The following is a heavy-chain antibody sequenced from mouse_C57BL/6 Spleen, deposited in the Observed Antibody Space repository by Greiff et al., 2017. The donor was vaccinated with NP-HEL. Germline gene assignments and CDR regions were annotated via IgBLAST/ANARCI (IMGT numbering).Heavy chain of an antibody. D-gene: IGHD2-1*01. CDR1: GFTFSSYA. CDR3: ARGGGNWFAY. V-gene: IGHV5-4*03. CDR2: ISDGGSYT. J-gene: IGHJ3*01. Sequence: EVKLVESVGGLVKPGGSLKLSCAASGFTFSSYAMSWVRQTPEKRLEWVATISDGGSYTYYPDNVKGRFTISRDNAKNNLYLQMSHLKSEDTAMYYCARGGGNWFAYWGQGTLVTVSA.